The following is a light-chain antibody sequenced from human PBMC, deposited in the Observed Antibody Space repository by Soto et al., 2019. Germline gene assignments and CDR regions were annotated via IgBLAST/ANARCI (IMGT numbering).Light chain of an antibody. CDR3: TSYKRGPLYV. CDR1: SSDVGGSDY. J-gene: IGLJ1*01. CDR2: GVS. V-gene: IGLV2-14*03. Sequence: QSALTQPASVSGSPGQSITVSCTGSSSDVGGSDYISWYQQHPGKAPRLIIYGVSDRPSGVSSRFSGSKSGNTASLTISGLQPEDEAHYYCTSYKRGPLYVFGTGTKLTVL.